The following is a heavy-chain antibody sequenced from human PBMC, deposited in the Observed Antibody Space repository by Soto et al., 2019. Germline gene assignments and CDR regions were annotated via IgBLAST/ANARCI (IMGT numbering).Heavy chain of an antibody. CDR1: GYTFTSYY. D-gene: IGHD6-19*01. J-gene: IGHJ6*02. CDR3: ARTKGAYSSGCDSDYYGMDV. V-gene: IGHV1-46*01. Sequence: QVQLVQSGAEVKKPGASVKVSCKASGYTFTSYYMHWVRQAPGQGLEWMVIINPSGGSTSYAQKCQGRVTSTRDKAKSTGYMELSSLVSEDTAVYYCARTKGAYSSGCDSDYYGMDVWGQGTTVTVSS. CDR2: INPSGGST.